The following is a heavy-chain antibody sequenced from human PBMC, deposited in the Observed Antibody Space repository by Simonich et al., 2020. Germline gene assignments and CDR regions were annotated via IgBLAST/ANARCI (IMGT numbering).Heavy chain of an antibody. CDR3: ARQAGFAFDI. CDR1: GGSISSRSYY. Sequence: QLQLPESGPGLVKPSETLSLTCPVSGGSISSRSYYWGWIRQPPGKGLEWIGSIYYSGSTYYNPSLKSRVTISVDTSKNQFSLKRGSVTAADTAVYYCARQAGFAFDIWGQGTMVTVSS. CDR2: IYYSGST. V-gene: IGHV4-39*01. D-gene: IGHD6-19*01. J-gene: IGHJ3*02.